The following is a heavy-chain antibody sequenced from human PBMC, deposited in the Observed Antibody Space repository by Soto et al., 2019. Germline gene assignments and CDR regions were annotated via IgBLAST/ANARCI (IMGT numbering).Heavy chain of an antibody. CDR3: TRDYDSDYYYGMDV. CDR1: GFTFGDYA. V-gene: IGHV3-49*04. J-gene: IGHJ6*02. Sequence: LRLSCTASGFTFGDYAMSWVRQAPGKGLEWVGFIRSKAYGGTTEYAASVKGRFTISRDDSKSIAYLQMNSLKTEDTAVYYCTRDYDSDYYYGMDVWGQGTTVTVSS. CDR2: IRSKAYGGTT. D-gene: IGHD5-12*01.